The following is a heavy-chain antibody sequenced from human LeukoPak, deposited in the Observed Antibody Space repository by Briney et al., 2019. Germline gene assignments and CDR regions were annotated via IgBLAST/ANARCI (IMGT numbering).Heavy chain of an antibody. CDR1: GFIFSTYG. Sequence: GGSLRLSCAASGFIFSTYGMHWVRQAPGKGLEWVAVISYDGSNKYYADSVKGRFTISRDNTKNTLYLQMNSLRAEDTAVYYCAKLGGATMDAFDIWGQGTMVTVSS. CDR2: ISYDGSNK. J-gene: IGHJ3*02. V-gene: IGHV3-30*18. D-gene: IGHD1-26*01. CDR3: AKLGGATMDAFDI.